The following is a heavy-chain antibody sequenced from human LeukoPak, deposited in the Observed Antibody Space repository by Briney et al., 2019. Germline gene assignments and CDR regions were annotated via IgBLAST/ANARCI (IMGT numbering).Heavy chain of an antibody. Sequence: PGGSLRLSCAASGFTFSSYDMHWVRQATGKGLEWVSAIGTAGDTYYPGSVKGRFTISRDNSKNTLYLQMNSLRAEETAEYYCARENYGDPTGGRFHHWGQGTLVTVSS. J-gene: IGHJ1*01. CDR2: IGTAGDT. D-gene: IGHD4-17*01. V-gene: IGHV3-13*01. CDR3: ARENYGDPTGGRFHH. CDR1: GFTFSSYD.